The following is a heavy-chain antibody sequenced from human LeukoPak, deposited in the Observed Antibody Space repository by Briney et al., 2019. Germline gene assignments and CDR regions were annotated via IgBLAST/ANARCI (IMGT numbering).Heavy chain of an antibody. Sequence: GASVKVSCKASGYTFTGYYMHWVRQAPGQGLEWMGWINPNSGGTNYAQKFQGRVTMTRDTSISTAYMELSRLRSDDTAVYYCARDGTPGYCSSTSCYTRYFDYWGQGTLVTVSS. CDR2: INPNSGGT. J-gene: IGHJ4*02. CDR3: ARDGTPGYCSSTSCYTRYFDY. V-gene: IGHV1-2*02. CDR1: GYTFTGYY. D-gene: IGHD2-2*02.